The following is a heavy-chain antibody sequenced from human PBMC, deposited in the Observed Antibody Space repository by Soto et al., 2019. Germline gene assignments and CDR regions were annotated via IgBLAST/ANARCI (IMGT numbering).Heavy chain of an antibody. J-gene: IGHJ3*02. CDR3: ARVCSTTSCYGAFDI. D-gene: IGHD2-2*01. CDR2: ISGDGRST. V-gene: IGHV3-64*01. Sequence: ESVGGLVQPGGSLRLSCAASGFTFSTYAMHWVRQAPGKGLEYVSLISGDGRSTYYANSVEGRFTISRDNSKNTLYLQMGSLRAEDMAVYYCARVCSTTSCYGAFDIWGQGTMVIVSS. CDR1: GFTFSTYA.